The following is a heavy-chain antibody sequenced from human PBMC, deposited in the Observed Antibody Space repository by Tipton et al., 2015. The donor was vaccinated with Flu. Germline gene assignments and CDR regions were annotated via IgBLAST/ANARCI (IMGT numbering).Heavy chain of an antibody. V-gene: IGHV1-46*01. J-gene: IGHJ4*02. CDR1: GYTFTSYY. D-gene: IGHD4-17*01. Sequence: QLVQSGAEVKKPGASVKVSCKASGYTFTSYYMHWVRQAPGQGLEWMGIVNPSGGSTTYAQKFQGRLTMTRDTSTRTVYMELRSLRSEDTAVYYCARGYGDLEYWGRGTLVTVSS. CDR3: ARGYGDLEY. CDR2: VNPSGGST.